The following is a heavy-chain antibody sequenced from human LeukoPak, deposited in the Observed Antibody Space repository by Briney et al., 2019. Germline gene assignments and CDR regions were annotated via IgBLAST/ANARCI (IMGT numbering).Heavy chain of an antibody. V-gene: IGHV1-69*13. D-gene: IGHD5-18*01. CDR1: GGTFSSYA. Sequence: SVNVSCKASGGTFSSYAISWVRQAPGQGLEWMGGIIPIFGTADYAQKFQGRVTITADESTSTAYMELSSLRSEDTAVYYCARSSRGGYSYGYYYWGQGTLVTVSS. CDR3: ARSSRGGYSYGYYY. J-gene: IGHJ4*02. CDR2: IIPIFGTA.